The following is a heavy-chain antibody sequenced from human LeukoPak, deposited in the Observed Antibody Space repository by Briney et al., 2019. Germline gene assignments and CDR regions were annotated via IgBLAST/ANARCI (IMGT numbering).Heavy chain of an antibody. V-gene: IGHV4-39*02. CDR1: GGSFSNNYN. J-gene: IGHJ6*03. Sequence: PSETLSLTCTVSGGSFSNNYNWDWIRPPPGKGLEWIGSLYYNGNTYYNPSLKSRLTISVDTSKSHLSLQLRSVTAEDTAVYFCTRSSDFGGYYFYYYMDVWGKGTTVSVSS. D-gene: IGHD4-23*01. CDR3: TRSSDFGGYYFYYYMDV. CDR2: LYYNGNT.